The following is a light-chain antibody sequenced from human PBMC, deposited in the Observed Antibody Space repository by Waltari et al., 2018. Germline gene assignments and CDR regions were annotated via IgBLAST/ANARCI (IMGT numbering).Light chain of an antibody. CDR3: QQYGSSPRT. V-gene: IGKV3-20*01. J-gene: IGKJ1*01. CDR2: GAS. CDR1: QSVSSSY. Sequence: EIVLTQSPGTLSLSPGERATLSCRASQSVSSSYLAWYQQKPGQAPRLLIYGASSRATGIPDRLSGSGSGTDFTLTISRLETEDFAVYYFQQYGSSPRTFGQGTKVEIK.